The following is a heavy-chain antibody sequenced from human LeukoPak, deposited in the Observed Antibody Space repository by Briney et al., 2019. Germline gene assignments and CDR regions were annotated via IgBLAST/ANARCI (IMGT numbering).Heavy chain of an antibody. Sequence: SQTLSLTCTVSGGSISSGSYYWSWIRQPAGKGLEWIGRIYTSGSTNYNPSLKSRVTISVDTSKNQFSLKLSSVTAADTAVYYCAREPTPARITIFGVVIQGFDPWGQGTLVTVSS. CDR1: GGSISSGSYY. CDR3: AREPTPARITIFGVVIQGFDP. J-gene: IGHJ5*02. D-gene: IGHD3-3*01. V-gene: IGHV4-61*02. CDR2: IYTSGST.